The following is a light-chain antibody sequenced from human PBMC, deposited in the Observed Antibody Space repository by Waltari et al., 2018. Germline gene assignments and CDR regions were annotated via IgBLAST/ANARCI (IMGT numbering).Light chain of an antibody. CDR3: QQYNSYRT. CDR2: KAS. J-gene: IGKJ1*01. V-gene: IGKV1-5*03. Sequence: DIQMTQSPSTLSASVGDRVTITCRASQSISSWLAWYQQKPGKAPKLLIYKASSLESGVPSRFSGSGSGTEFTLTIRSLQPDEFATYYCQQYNSYRTFGQGTKVEIK. CDR1: QSISSW.